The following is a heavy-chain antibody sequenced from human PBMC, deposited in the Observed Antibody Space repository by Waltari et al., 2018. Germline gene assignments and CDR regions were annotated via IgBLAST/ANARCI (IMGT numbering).Heavy chain of an antibody. J-gene: IGHJ6*03. Sequence: QVQLVESGGGVVQPGRSLRLSCAASGFTFSSYGMHWVRQATGKGLEWVAVIWYDGSNKYYADSVKGRFTISRDNSKNTLYLQMNSLRAEDTAMYYCAKAGVPAAMSYYYYMDVWGKGTTVTVSS. D-gene: IGHD2-2*01. V-gene: IGHV3-30*18. CDR1: GFTFSSYG. CDR2: IWYDGSNK. CDR3: AKAGVPAAMSYYYYMDV.